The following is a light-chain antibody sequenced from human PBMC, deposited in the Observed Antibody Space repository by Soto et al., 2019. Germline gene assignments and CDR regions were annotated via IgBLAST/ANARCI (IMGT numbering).Light chain of an antibody. CDR3: GTWDSSLSARV. CDR1: SSSIGSNY. J-gene: IGLJ3*02. CDR2: DNN. V-gene: IGLV1-51*01. Sequence: QSVLTQPPSVSAAPGQKVTISCSGSSSSIGSNYVSWYHQFPGTAPKLLIYDNNKRPSGIPDRFSGSKSGTSATLGITGLQTGDEADYYCGTWDSSLSARVFGGGTKLTVL.